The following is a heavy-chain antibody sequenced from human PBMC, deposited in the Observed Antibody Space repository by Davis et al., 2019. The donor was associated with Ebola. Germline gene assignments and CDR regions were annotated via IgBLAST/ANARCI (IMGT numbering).Heavy chain of an antibody. D-gene: IGHD6-19*01. V-gene: IGHV3-23*01. CDR2: ISGSGGST. Sequence: GESLKISCAASGFTFSSYAMSWVRQAPGKGLEWVSAISGSGGSTYYADSVKGRFTISRDNSKNTLYLQMNSLRAEDTAVYYCAKERSGWLVRDWGQGTLVTVSS. J-gene: IGHJ4*02. CDR3: AKERSGWLVRD. CDR1: GFTFSSYA.